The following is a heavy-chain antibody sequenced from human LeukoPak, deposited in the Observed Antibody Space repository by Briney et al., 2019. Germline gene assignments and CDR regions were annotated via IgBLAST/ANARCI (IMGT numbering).Heavy chain of an antibody. D-gene: IGHD6-19*01. J-gene: IGHJ6*03. Sequence: ASVKVSCKASGYTFTSYDINWVRQATGQGLEWMGWMNPNSGNTGYAQKFQGRVTITRNTSISTAYMELSSLRSEDTAVYYCARGGSGWYGYYYMDVWGKGTTVTVSS. CDR3: ARGGSGWYGYYYMDV. V-gene: IGHV1-8*03. CDR2: MNPNSGNT. CDR1: GYTFTSYD.